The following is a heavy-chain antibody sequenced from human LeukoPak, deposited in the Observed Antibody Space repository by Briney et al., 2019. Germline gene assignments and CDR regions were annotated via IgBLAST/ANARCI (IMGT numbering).Heavy chain of an antibody. CDR2: IYTSGST. J-gene: IGHJ6*03. D-gene: IGHD3-22*01. CDR1: GGSISSYY. Sequence: SETLSLTCTVSGGSISSYYWSWIRQPAGKGLEWIGRIYTSGSTNYNPSLKSRVTMSVDTSKNQFSLKLSSVTAADTAVYYCARVPPPGYYYDSSGYYYRDYYYMDVWGKGTTVTV. CDR3: ARVPPPGYYYDSSGYYYRDYYYMDV. V-gene: IGHV4-4*07.